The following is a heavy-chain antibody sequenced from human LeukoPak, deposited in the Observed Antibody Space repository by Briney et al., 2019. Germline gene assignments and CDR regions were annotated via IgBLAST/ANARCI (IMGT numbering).Heavy chain of an antibody. Sequence: SETLSLTCAVYGGSFSGCYWSWIRQPPGKGLEWIGEINHSGSTNYNPSLKSRVTISVDTSKNQFSLKLSSVTAADTAVYYYARGPYYYDSSAHYFDYWGQGTLVTVSS. J-gene: IGHJ4*02. CDR1: GGSFSGCY. D-gene: IGHD3-22*01. V-gene: IGHV4-34*01. CDR3: ARGPYYYDSSAHYFDY. CDR2: INHSGST.